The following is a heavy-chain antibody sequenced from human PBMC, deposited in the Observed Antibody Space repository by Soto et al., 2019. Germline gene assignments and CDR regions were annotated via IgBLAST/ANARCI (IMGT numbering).Heavy chain of an antibody. CDR2: IKSKTDGGTT. D-gene: IGHD1-26*01. CDR3: TTDSLVEAGFDY. Sequence: EVQLVESGGGLVKPGGSLRLSCAASGFTFSNAGMNWVRQAPGKGLEWVGRIKSKTDGGTTDYAAPVKGRFTISRDDSKNTLYLQMNSLKTEDTAVYYCTTDSLVEAGFDYWGQGTLVTVSS. J-gene: IGHJ4*02. V-gene: IGHV3-15*07. CDR1: GFTFSNAG.